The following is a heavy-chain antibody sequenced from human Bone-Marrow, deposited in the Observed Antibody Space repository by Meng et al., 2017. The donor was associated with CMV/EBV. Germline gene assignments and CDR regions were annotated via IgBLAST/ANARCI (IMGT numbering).Heavy chain of an antibody. J-gene: IGHJ6*02. CDR3: ARDRPPPLVVPAAIRLYYYYGMDV. Sequence: LSLTCAASGFTFDDYGMSWVRQAPGKGLEWVSGINWNGGSTGYADSVKGRFTISRDNAKNSLYLQMNSLRAEDTAVYYCARDRPPPLVVPAAIRLYYYYGMDVWGQGTTVTFSS. D-gene: IGHD2-2*02. CDR2: INWNGGST. V-gene: IGHV3-20*04. CDR1: GFTFDDYG.